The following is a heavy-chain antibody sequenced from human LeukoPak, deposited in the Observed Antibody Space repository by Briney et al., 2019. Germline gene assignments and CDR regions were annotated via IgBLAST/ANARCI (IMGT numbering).Heavy chain of an antibody. D-gene: IGHD4-17*01. CDR1: GFTFSSYA. Sequence: GGSLRLSCAASGFTFSSYAMHWVRQAPGKGLEYVSAISSNGGSTYYANSVKGRFTISRDNSKNTLYLQMGSLRAEDMAVYYCARGNYGDYHFDYWGHGTLVTVSS. V-gene: IGHV3-64*01. CDR2: ISSNGGST. CDR3: ARGNYGDYHFDY. J-gene: IGHJ4*01.